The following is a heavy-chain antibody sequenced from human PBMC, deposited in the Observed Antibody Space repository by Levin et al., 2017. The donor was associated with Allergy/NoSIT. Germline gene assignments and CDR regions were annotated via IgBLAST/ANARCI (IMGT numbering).Heavy chain of an antibody. CDR3: ARAGIAARSLDY. CDR1: GYTFTSYD. V-gene: IGHV1-8*01. D-gene: IGHD6-6*01. Sequence: ASVKVSCKASGYTFTSYDINWVRQATGQGLEWMGWMNPNSGNTGYAQKFQGRVTMTRNTSISTAYMELSSLRSEDTAVYYCARAGIAARSLDYWGQGTLVTVSS. CDR2: MNPNSGNT. J-gene: IGHJ4*02.